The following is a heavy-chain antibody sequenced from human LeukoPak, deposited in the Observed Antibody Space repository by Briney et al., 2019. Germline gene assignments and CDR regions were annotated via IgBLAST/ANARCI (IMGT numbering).Heavy chain of an antibody. J-gene: IGHJ4*02. CDR2: INPNSGGT. V-gene: IGHV1-2*02. Sequence: GASVKVSCKASGYTFTGYYMHWVRRAPGQGLEWMGWINPNSGGTNYAQKFQGRVTMTRDTSISTAYMELSRLRSDDTAVYYCARDLTIVATTNYWGQGTLVTVSS. CDR1: GYTFTGYY. CDR3: ARDLTIVATTNY. D-gene: IGHD5-12*01.